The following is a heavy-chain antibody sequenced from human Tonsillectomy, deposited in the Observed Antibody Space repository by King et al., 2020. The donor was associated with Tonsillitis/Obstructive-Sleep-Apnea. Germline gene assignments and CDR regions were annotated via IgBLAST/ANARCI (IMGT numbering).Heavy chain of an antibody. CDR1: GFTFSSNG. CDR2: ISYDGSNK. CDR3: AKDRSSSWSLDY. V-gene: IGHV3-30*18. Sequence: QLVQSGGDVVQPGRSLRLSCAASGFTFSSNGMHWVRQAPGKGLEWVAVISYDGSNKYYADSVKGRFTISRDNSKNTLYLQMNSLRTEDTAVYYCAKDRSSSWSLDYWGQGTLVTVSS. D-gene: IGHD6-13*01. J-gene: IGHJ4*02.